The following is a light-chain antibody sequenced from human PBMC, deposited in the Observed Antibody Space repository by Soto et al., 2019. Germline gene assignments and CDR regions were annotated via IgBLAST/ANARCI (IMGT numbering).Light chain of an antibody. V-gene: IGLV2-14*01. CDR1: SSDVGDYNY. J-gene: IGLJ1*01. Sequence: QSVLTQPASVSGSPGQSITISCTGTSSDVGDYNYVSWYQQHPGKAPKLMIYEVNNRPSGVSNRFSGSKSGNTASLTISGLQAEDEADYYCSSHTSSSTRVFGTGTKVPS. CDR2: EVN. CDR3: SSHTSSSTRV.